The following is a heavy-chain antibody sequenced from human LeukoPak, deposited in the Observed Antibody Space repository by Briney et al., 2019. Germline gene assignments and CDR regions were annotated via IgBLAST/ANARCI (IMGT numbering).Heavy chain of an antibody. CDR2: ISESGRTI. V-gene: IGHV3-48*03. Sequence: PGGSLRFSCVASGFTFSSYEMNWVRQAPGKGLEWVSFISESGRTIYYADSVKGRFTISRDNAKNSLYLQLNSLRAEDTAVYYCARSYGDYTPIDYWGQGTLVTVSS. D-gene: IGHD4-17*01. CDR3: ARSYGDYTPIDY. CDR1: GFTFSSYE. J-gene: IGHJ4*02.